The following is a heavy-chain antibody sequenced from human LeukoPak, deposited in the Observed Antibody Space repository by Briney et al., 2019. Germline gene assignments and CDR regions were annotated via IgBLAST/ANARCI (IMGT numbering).Heavy chain of an antibody. D-gene: IGHD3-10*01. CDR1: GYSFTSYL. CDR3: ARHSGGAGSYYNLPFDY. Sequence: GESLSTSCKGSGYSFTSYLISWVRQMPGKGLEWMGRIDPSDSYTNYRPSLQGHVTISADKSISTAYLQWSSLKASDTAMYYCARHSGGAGSYYNLPFDYWGQGTLVTVSS. J-gene: IGHJ4*02. V-gene: IGHV5-10-1*01. CDR2: IDPSDSYT.